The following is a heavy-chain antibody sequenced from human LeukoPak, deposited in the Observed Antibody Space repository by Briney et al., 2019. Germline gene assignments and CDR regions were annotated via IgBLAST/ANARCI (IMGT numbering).Heavy chain of an antibody. J-gene: IGHJ4*02. CDR2: ISYDGSNK. D-gene: IGHD1-26*01. CDR1: GFTFSSYG. V-gene: IGHV3-30*18. Sequence: GGSLRLSCAASGFTFSSYGMHWVRQAPGKGLEWVAVISYDGSNKYYADSVKGRFTISRDNSKNTLYLQMNSLRAEDTAVYYCAKSAYVYSGSYYFDYWAREPWSPSPQ. CDR3: AKSAYVYSGSYYFDY.